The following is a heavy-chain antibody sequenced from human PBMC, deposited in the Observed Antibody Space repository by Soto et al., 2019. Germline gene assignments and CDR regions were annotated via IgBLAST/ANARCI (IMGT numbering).Heavy chain of an antibody. V-gene: IGHV3-64*01. D-gene: IGHD2-2*01. CDR3: ARGEDCSSTSCYYYYYMGV. Sequence: EVQLVESGGGLVQPGGSLRLSCAASGFTFSSYAMHWARQAPGKGLEYVSAISSNGSSTYYANSVQGRFTISRDNSKNTRYLQMGSLSAEDMAVYYCARGEDCSSTSCYYYYYMGVWGKGTTVTVSS. J-gene: IGHJ6*03. CDR1: GFTFSSYA. CDR2: ISSNGSST.